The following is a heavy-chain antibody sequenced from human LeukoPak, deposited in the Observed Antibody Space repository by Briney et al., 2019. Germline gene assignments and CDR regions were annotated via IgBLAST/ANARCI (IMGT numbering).Heavy chain of an antibody. Sequence: ASVEVSCKASGYTFTNYAVNWVRQAPGQGLEWMGWINTNTGNPAYAQAFTGRFVFSLDTSVSTAYLQISSLKADDTAVYYCARESGYTNTHDAFDIWGQGTMVTVSS. CDR2: INTNTGNP. V-gene: IGHV7-4-1*02. J-gene: IGHJ3*02. D-gene: IGHD6-13*01. CDR3: ARESGYTNTHDAFDI. CDR1: GYTFTNYA.